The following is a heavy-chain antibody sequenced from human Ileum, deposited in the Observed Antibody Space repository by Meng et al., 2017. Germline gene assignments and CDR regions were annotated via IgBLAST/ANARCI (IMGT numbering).Heavy chain of an antibody. CDR1: GGSVSSSGYQ. V-gene: IGHV4-61*08. D-gene: IGHD7-27*01. Sequence: QVPLQESGPGLVRPSETPSLICSVPGGSVSSSGYQWGWIRQPPGKGLEWIGYASTNYNPSLKSRVTISVDTSKNQFSLKLTSVTAADTAVYYCARDHWGSLDYWGQGVLVTVSS. CDR3: ARDHWGSLDY. CDR2: AST. J-gene: IGHJ4*02.